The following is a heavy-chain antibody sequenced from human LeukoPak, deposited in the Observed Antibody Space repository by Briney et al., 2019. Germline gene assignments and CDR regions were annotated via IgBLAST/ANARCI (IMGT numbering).Heavy chain of an antibody. D-gene: IGHD3-10*01. V-gene: IGHV1-46*01. J-gene: IGHJ4*02. CDR1: GYIFTNYY. CDR3: ARDHGSAYYRAPRH. Sequence: GASVKVSCKASGYIFTNYYVHWVRQAPGQGLEWMGTINPSGGSTTYAQKFQGRVTMTRDTSTSTVYMELSSLRSEDTAVYYCARDHGSAYYRAPRHWGQGTLVTVSS. CDR2: INPSGGST.